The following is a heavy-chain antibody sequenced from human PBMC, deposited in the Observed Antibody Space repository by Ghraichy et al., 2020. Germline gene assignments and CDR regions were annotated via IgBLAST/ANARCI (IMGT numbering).Heavy chain of an antibody. CDR2: IQYDGSST. D-gene: IGHD7-27*01. J-gene: IGHJ5*02. V-gene: IGHV3-30*02. CDR3: AKDWSGDYNWIDP. Sequence: GGSLRLSCAASGFTFSNYGMHWVRQAPGKGLEWVAFIQYDGSSTFYADSVKGRFAISRDNSKNTLYLQMNSLRAEDTAVYYCAKDWSGDYNWIDPWGQGTLVTVSS. CDR1: GFTFSNYG.